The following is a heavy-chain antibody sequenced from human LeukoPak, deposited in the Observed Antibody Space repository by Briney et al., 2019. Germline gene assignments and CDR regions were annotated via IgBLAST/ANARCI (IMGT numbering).Heavy chain of an antibody. V-gene: IGHV4-59*01. D-gene: IGHD6-19*01. CDR2: IYYSGST. J-gene: IGHJ5*02. CDR1: GGSISSYY. CDR3: ARAVAGHQVGWFDP. Sequence: PSETLSLTCTVSGGSISSYYWSWIRQPPGKGLERIGYIYYSGSTNYNPSLKSRVTISVDTSKNQSSLKLSSVTAADTAVYYCARAVAGHQVGWFDPWGQGTLVTVSS.